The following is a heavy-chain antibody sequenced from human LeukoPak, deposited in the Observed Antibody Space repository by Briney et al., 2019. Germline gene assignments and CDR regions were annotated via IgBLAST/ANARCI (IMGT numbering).Heavy chain of an antibody. D-gene: IGHD1-26*01. J-gene: IGHJ4*02. Sequence: GGSLRLSCAASGFTFSSYGMSWVRQAPGKGLEWVSAISGSGGSTYYADSVKGRFTISRDNSKNTLYLQMNSLRAEDTAVYYCAKDRVGATLYFDCWGQGTLVTVSS. CDR3: AKDRVGATLYFDC. CDR2: ISGSGGST. CDR1: GFTFSSYG. V-gene: IGHV3-23*01.